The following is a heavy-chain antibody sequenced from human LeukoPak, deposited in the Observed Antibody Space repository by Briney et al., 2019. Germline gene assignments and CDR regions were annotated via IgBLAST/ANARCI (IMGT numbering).Heavy chain of an antibody. J-gene: IGHJ4*02. CDR2: VIPIFGTA. V-gene: IGHV1-69*13. Sequence: SVKVSCKASGGTFSSYAISWVRQAPGQGLEWMGGVIPIFGTANYAQKFQGRLTLTGDASTSTAYMELSSLSSEDTAVYYCARVSTYHDSLTGYYEPFAYWGQGTVVAVSS. CDR1: GGTFSSYA. CDR3: ARVSTYHDSLTGYYEPFAY. D-gene: IGHD3-9*01.